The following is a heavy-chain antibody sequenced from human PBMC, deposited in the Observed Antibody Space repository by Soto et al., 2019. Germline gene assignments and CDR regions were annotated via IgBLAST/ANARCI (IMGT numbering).Heavy chain of an antibody. D-gene: IGHD1-26*01. Sequence: PGGSLRLSCVASGFTFSSYWMSWVRQAPGGGLEWVANIKQDGTEIHYVESVKGRFTIFRDNAKKSLYLQMNSLRAEDTAVYFCESYSGSYFPVGNDSWGQGTLXTVSS. V-gene: IGHV3-7*01. J-gene: IGHJ4*02. CDR2: IKQDGTEI. CDR3: ESYSGSYFPVGNDS. CDR1: GFTFSSYW.